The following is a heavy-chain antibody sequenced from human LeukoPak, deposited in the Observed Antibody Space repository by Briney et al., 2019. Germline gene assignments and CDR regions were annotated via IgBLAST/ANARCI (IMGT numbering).Heavy chain of an antibody. Sequence: GGSLRLSCAASGFTFSSYWMSWVRQAPGKGLEWVSVIYSGGSTNYADSVKGRFTISRDNSKNTVYLQMNSLRAEDTAVYYCAREPYCSGGSCYHAFDIWGQGTMVTVSS. D-gene: IGHD2-15*01. CDR1: GFTFSSYW. V-gene: IGHV3-53*01. CDR2: IYSGGST. J-gene: IGHJ3*02. CDR3: AREPYCSGGSCYHAFDI.